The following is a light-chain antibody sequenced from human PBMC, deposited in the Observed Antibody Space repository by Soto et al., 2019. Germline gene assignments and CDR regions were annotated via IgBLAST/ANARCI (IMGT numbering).Light chain of an antibody. CDR1: QSINTW. V-gene: IGKV1-5*03. J-gene: IGKJ1*01. CDR2: DGS. CDR3: QQYQTYSRT. Sequence: DIQMTQSPSTLSASIGDRIIITCRASQSINTWLAWYQQKPGEAPKLLIYDGSTLARGVPSRFSGSGSETEFTLTISRLQRDDFATFYCQQYQTYSRTFGQGTKVEV.